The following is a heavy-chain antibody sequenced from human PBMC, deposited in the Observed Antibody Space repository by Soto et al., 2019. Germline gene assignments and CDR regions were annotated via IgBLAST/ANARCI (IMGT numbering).Heavy chain of an antibody. J-gene: IGHJ1*01. CDR1: DLPFRNYW. D-gene: IGHD3-16*01. CDR2: IKPDGSAT. V-gene: IGHV3-7*03. Sequence: PWGSRRLSCATSDLPFRNYWMNWVRQAPGKGLEWVANIKPDGSATNYVDSVKGRFTISRDNVRNSVSLQMNSLRVEDTAVYFCFGGNAVPHWGKGILVTGST. CDR3: FGGNAVPH.